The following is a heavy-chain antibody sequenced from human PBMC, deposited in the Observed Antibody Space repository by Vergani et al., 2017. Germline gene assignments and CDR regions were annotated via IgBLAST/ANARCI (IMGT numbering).Heavy chain of an antibody. V-gene: IGHV4-39*01. D-gene: IGHD3-22*01. J-gene: IGHJ4*02. CDR3: ARMGGYDEGDAFRIGYFDS. CDR2: IYYSGST. Sequence: QLQLQESGPGLVKPSETLSLTCTVSGGSISSSSYYWGWIRQPPGKGPEWIGSIYYSGSTYYNPSLKSRVTISVDTSKNQFSLKLSSVTAADTAVYYCARMGGYDEGDAFRIGYFDSWGPGILVTVSS. CDR1: GGSISSSSYY.